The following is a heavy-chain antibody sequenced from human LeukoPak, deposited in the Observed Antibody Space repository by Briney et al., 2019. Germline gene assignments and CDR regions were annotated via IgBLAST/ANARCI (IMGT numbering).Heavy chain of an antibody. CDR2: LYYSGST. V-gene: IGHV4-39*07. CDR3: ASLIRQGHYAMDV. CDR1: GGSITNNNYY. J-gene: IGHJ6*02. Sequence: PSETLSLTCTVSGGSITNNNYYWDWIRQPPGKRLEWIGDLYYSGSTHYNSSLKSRVTISLDTSKNQFSLRLSSVTAADTAVYYCASLIRQGHYAMDVWGQGTMVTVSS.